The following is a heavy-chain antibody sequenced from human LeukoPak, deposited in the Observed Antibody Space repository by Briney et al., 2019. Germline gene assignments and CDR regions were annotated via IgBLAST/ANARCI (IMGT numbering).Heavy chain of an antibody. CDR1: GDSISSGGYS. CDR2: IYYSGST. V-gene: IGHV4-31*03. Sequence: IPSQTLSLTCTVSGDSISSGGYSWNWIRQHPGKGLEWIGYIYYSGSTYYNPSLKSRVTISVDTSMNQFSLKLSSVTAADTAVYYCARDRYSSLSSYYMDVWGKGTTVTVSS. CDR3: ARDRYSSLSSYYMDV. D-gene: IGHD6-6*01. J-gene: IGHJ6*03.